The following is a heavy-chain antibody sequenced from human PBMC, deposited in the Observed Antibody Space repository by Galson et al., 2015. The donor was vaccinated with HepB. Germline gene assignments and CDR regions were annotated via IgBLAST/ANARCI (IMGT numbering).Heavy chain of an antibody. J-gene: IGHJ4*02. CDR2: IYSGDTT. CDR3: ARVGYRHGPWGY. V-gene: IGHV3-53*01. D-gene: IGHD5-18*01. Sequence: SLRLSCAVSGFLVNYNHMSWVRQAPGKGLEWVSVIYSGDTTYYPDSVKGRFTISRDNSKNTLFLQMSRLRAEDTAVYYCARVGYRHGPWGYWGQGVLVTVSS. CDR1: GFLVNYNH.